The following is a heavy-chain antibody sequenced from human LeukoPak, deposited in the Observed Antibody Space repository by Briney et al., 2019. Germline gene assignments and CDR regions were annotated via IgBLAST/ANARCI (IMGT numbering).Heavy chain of an antibody. Sequence: GGSLRLSCAASVFTFSSYWSWVRQAPGKGLEWVANTNQDGSEKYYVDSVKGRFTISRDNAKNSLYLQMNSLRVEDTAIYYCARRGSGSAFDVWGQGTMVTVSS. V-gene: IGHV3-7*01. D-gene: IGHD6-25*01. J-gene: IGHJ3*01. CDR1: VFTFSSYW. CDR2: TNQDGSEK. CDR3: ARRGSGSAFDV.